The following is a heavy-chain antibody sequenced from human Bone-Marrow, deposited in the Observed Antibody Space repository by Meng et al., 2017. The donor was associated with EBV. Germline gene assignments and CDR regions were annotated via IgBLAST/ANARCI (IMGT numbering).Heavy chain of an antibody. Sequence: LQRRESGSGQVKSSATLCLSCTVSGDSISSFYYWGWIRQPPGRGLEWIGSVHYTGSTYYSPSLKSRVTVSVDTSKNQFSLRLTSVTAADTAVYYCARPFPSWQSPRLDPFGAWGQGTLVTVSS. CDR3: ARPFPSWQSPRLDPFGA. CDR1: GDSISSFYY. V-gene: IGHV4-39*01. D-gene: IGHD6-19*01. CDR2: VHYTGST. J-gene: IGHJ5*02.